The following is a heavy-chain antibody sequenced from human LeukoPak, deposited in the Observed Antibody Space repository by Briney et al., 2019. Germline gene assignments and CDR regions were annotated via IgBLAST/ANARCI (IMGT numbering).Heavy chain of an antibody. D-gene: IGHD3-9*01. V-gene: IGHV4-34*01. CDR2: INHSGST. CDR1: GFTFSSYS. Sequence: PGGSLRLSCAASGFTFSSYSMNWVRQAPGKGLEWIGEINHSGSTNYNPSLKSRVTISVDTSKNQFSLKLSSVTAADTAVYYCARGPRLRYFDWFFDYWGQGTLVTVSS. J-gene: IGHJ4*02. CDR3: ARGPRLRYFDWFFDY.